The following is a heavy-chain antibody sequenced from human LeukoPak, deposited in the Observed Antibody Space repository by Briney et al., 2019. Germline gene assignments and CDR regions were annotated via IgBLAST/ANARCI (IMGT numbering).Heavy chain of an antibody. CDR1: GYTFTSYD. V-gene: IGHV1-8*01. CDR2: MNPNGGNT. CDR3: ARGEGTGTPYNWFDP. J-gene: IGHJ5*02. D-gene: IGHD1-14*01. Sequence: ASVKVSCKASGYTFTSYDINWVRQATGQGLEWMGWMNPNGGNTGYAQKFQGRGTMTRNTYISKGYMELSSLRAKDTAVYYCARGEGTGTPYNWFDPWGQGTLVTVSS.